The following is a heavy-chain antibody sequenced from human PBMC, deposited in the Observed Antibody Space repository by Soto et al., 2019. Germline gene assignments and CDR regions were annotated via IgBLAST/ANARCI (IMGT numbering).Heavy chain of an antibody. CDR1: GGSISSYY. J-gene: IGHJ4*02. CDR2: IYYSGST. Sequence: QVQLQESGPGLVKPSETLSLTCTVSGGSISSYYWSWIRQPPGKGLEWIGYIYYSGSTNYNPSLNGRVTISVDTSKNQFSLKLSSVTAADTAVYYCARGEERGAMPSGYWGQGTLVTVSS. V-gene: IGHV4-59*01. CDR3: ARGEERGAMPSGY. D-gene: IGHD3-16*01.